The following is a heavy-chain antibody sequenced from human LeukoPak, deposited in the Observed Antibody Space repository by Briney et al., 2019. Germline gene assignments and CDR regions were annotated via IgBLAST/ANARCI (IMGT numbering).Heavy chain of an antibody. CDR3: ARRVGAFPTYYFDY. J-gene: IGHJ4*02. Sequence: SETLSLTCTVSGGSISNGGYYWSWIRQHPGKGLEWIGYIYYNGRINYNPSLKSRIAISVDTSKNQFSLKLSSVTAADTAVYYCARRVGAFPTYYFDYWGQGTRVTVSS. CDR1: GGSISNGGYY. CDR2: IYYNGRI. V-gene: IGHV4-31*03. D-gene: IGHD3-3*02.